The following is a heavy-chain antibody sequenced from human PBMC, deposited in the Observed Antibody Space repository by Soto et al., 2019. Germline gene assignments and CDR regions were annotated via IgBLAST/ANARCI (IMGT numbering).Heavy chain of an antibody. CDR2: ISDSGHYI. CDR3: ARSGLALPYSASHWFDP. V-gene: IGHV3-21*01. D-gene: IGHD3-22*01. J-gene: IGHJ5*02. CDR1: GFTFSTYG. Sequence: GGSLRLSCAASGFTFSTYGMSWVRQAPGKGLEWLSSISDSGHYIYYADSVKGRFTISRDNAKNSLFLQMNSLRGEDTAVYYCARSGLALPYSASHWFDPWGHGTLVTVSS.